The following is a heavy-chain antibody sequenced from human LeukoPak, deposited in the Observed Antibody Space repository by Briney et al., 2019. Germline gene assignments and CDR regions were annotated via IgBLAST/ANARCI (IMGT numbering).Heavy chain of an antibody. V-gene: IGHV4-34*01. J-gene: IGHJ4*02. CDR2: INHSGST. CDR3: ARAGLVAALDY. Sequence: SETLSLTCTVSGGSISSYYWSWIRQPPGKGLEWIGEINHSGSTNYNPSLKSRVTISVDTSKNQFSLKLSSVTAADTAVYYCARAGLVAALDYWGQGTLVTVSS. D-gene: IGHD5-12*01. CDR1: GGSISSYY.